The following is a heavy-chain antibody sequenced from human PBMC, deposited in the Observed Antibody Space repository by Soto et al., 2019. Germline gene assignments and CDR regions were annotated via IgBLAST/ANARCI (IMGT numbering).Heavy chain of an antibody. V-gene: IGHV3-74*01. J-gene: IGHJ4*02. D-gene: IGHD6-13*01. CDR2: INSDGSST. Sequence: GGSLRLSCAASGFTFSSYWMHWVRQAPGKGLVWVSRINSDGSSTSYAESVKGRFTISRDNAKSTLYLQMNSLRAEDTAVYFCARDRVSGGSWYSDHDYWGQGILVTVSS. CDR3: ARDRVSGGSWYSDHDY. CDR1: GFTFSSYW.